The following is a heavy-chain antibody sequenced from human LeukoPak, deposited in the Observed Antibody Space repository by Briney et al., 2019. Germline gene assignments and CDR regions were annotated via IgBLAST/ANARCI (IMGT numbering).Heavy chain of an antibody. CDR3: ARSVSWGLLVRDDAFDI. Sequence: PSETLSLTCTVSGGSISSYHWLWIRQPPGKGLEWIGYIHYSGSTNYNPSLKSRVTTSVDTAKKQFSLKLRSVTAADTAVYYCARSVSWGLLVRDDAFDIWGQGTMVTVSS. D-gene: IGHD2-21*01. CDR1: GGSISSYH. CDR2: IHYSGST. V-gene: IGHV4-59*08. J-gene: IGHJ3*02.